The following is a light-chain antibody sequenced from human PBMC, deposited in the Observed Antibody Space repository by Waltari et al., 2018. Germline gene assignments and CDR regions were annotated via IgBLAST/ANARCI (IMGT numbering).Light chain of an antibody. CDR1: QSVSSY. V-gene: IGKV3-11*01. J-gene: IGKJ4*01. Sequence: EIVLTQSPATLSLSPVERATLSCRASQSVSSYLAWYQQKPGQAPRLLIDEASDRATGIPARFSGSGAGTEFTLTINSLEPEDFAVYYCQQRSTWPLTFGGGTKVEIK. CDR2: EAS. CDR3: QQRSTWPLT.